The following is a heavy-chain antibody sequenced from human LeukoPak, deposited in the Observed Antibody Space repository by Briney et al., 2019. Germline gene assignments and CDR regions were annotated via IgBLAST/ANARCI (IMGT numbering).Heavy chain of an antibody. CDR2: ISSNNGVT. CDR3: ARHMGHTGYFDF. J-gene: IGHJ4*02. Sequence: GASVKVSCKASGYSFTGYYIHWVRQAPGHGLEWMGWISSNNGVTKYAQKFQDRATLTRDISISTVYMELNRLTSDVTAVYYCARHMGHTGYFDFWGQGTLVTVSS. V-gene: IGHV1-2*02. CDR1: GYSFTGYY. D-gene: IGHD1-26*01.